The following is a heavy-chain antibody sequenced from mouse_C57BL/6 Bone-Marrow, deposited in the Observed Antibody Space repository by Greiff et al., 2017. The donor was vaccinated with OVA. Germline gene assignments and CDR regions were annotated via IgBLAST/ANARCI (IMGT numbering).Heavy chain of an antibody. J-gene: IGHJ3*01. D-gene: IGHD2-12*01. Sequence: EVQLQQSGAELVKPGASVKLSCTASGFNIKDYYMHWVKQRTEQGLEWIGRIDPEDGETKYAPQFQGKATITADTSSNTAYLQLSSLTSEDTAVYYCARMSTTRAYWGQGTLVTVSA. CDR1: GFNIKDYY. CDR2: IDPEDGET. CDR3: ARMSTTRAY. V-gene: IGHV14-2*01.